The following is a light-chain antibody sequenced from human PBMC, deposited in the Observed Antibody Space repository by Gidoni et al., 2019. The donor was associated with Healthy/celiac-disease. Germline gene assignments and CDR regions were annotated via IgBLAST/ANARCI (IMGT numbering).Light chain of an antibody. CDR1: QSFRSNY. CDR2: GAS. CDR3: QQYGSSPWT. Sequence: EIILTQSPGTLSLSPGERATLSCRASQSFRSNYLAWYQQKPGQAPRLLIYGASNRATGIPDRFAGSESGTDFTLTITRLEPEDFAVYFCQQYGSSPWTFGQGSKVEIK. J-gene: IGKJ1*01. V-gene: IGKV3-20*01.